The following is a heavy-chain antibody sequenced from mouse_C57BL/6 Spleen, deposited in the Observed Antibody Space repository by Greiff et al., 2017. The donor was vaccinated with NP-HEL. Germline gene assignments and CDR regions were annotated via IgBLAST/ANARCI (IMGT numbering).Heavy chain of an antibody. V-gene: IGHV2-2*01. CDR1: GFSLTSYG. J-gene: IGHJ3*01. Sequence: VKLVESGPGLVQPSQSLSITCTVSGFSLTSYGVHWVRQSPGKGLEWLGVIWSGGSTDYNAAFISRLSISKDNSKSQVFFKMNSLQADDTAIYYCARTGLLRSPWFAYWGQGTLVTVSA. D-gene: IGHD1-1*01. CDR3: ARTGLLRSPWFAY. CDR2: IWSGGST.